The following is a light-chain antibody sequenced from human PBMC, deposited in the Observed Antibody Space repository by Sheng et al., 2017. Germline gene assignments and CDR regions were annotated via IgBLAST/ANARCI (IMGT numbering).Light chain of an antibody. J-gene: IGKJ4*01. V-gene: IGKV1-39*01. CDR1: QSVSRY. Sequence: DIQMTQSPSSLSASVGDRVTITCRASQSVSRYLNWYQQKPGKAPKLLIYGASSLQSGVPSRFSGSGSGTDFTLTISSLQPEDFATYYCQLSSSPFTFAVGTEGRRSN. CDR3: QLSSSPFT. CDR2: GAS.